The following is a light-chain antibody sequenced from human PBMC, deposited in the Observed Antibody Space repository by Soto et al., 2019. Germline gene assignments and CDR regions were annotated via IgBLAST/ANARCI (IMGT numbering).Light chain of an antibody. CDR2: GGA. J-gene: IGKJ4*01. Sequence: DIQMTQSPSSLSASVGDGVSITCRASQNIGAYLNWYQQKPEQAPKLLIYGGATLQSGVPSRFSGSGSRTEFTLTISSLQHEDFATYYCQQNFNFPLTFGGGTKVDIK. V-gene: IGKV1-39*01. CDR3: QQNFNFPLT. CDR1: QNIGAY.